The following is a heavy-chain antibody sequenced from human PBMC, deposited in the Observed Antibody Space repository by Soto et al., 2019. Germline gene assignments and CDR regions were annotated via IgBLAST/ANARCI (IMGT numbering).Heavy chain of an antibody. D-gene: IGHD6-19*01. CDR3: TKSADSAGWGVDF. Sequence: SLILSCVASGFMFDSYAMNWVRQAPGKGLEWVSYISPGGDRIYYAESLKGRITISRDNARNSLSLQMNILSDEDTAVYYCTKSADSAGWGVDFWGQGTLVTVSS. V-gene: IGHV3-48*03. CDR1: GFMFDSYA. J-gene: IGHJ4*02. CDR2: ISPGGDRI.